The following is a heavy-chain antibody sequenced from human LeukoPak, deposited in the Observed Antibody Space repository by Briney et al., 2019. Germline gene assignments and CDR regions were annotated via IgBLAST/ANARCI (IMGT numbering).Heavy chain of an antibody. D-gene: IGHD2-15*01. J-gene: IGHJ5*02. CDR3: ARDQCSGGSCYPGWFDP. CDR1: GGSISSYY. CDR2: IYYSGST. V-gene: IGHV4-59*01. Sequence: SETLSLTCTVSGGSISSYYWSWIRQPPGKGLEWIGYIYYSGSTNYNPSLKSRVAISVDTSKNQFSLKLSSVTAADTAVYYCARDQCSGGSCYPGWFDPWGQGTLVTVSS.